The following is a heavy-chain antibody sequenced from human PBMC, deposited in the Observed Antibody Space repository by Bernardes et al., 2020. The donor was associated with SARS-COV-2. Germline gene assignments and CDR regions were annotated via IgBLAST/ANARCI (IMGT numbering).Heavy chain of an antibody. CDR3: ARGDTSMDY. D-gene: IGHD2-2*01. CDR2: IKSDGRST. J-gene: IGHJ4*02. CDR1: GFTFSSSW. Sequence: GGSLRLSCAASGFTFSSSWMYWVRQAPGRGLVWVSLIKSDGRSTSYADSVKGRFTISRDNAKNTLYLQMNSLRAEDTAVYYCARGDTSMDYWGQGTLVTVSS. V-gene: IGHV3-74*01.